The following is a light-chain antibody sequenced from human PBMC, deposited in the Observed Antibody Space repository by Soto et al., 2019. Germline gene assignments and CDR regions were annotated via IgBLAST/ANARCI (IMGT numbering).Light chain of an antibody. J-gene: IGKJ5*01. V-gene: IGKV3-20*01. CDR3: QQYGSSLIT. CDR2: GAS. CDR1: QSVSNSY. Sequence: DIVLTQSPGTLSLSPGERATLSCRASQSVSNSYLAWYQQKPGQAPRLLIYGASSRATGIPDRFSGSGSGTDFTLTISRLEPEDFAVYYCQQYGSSLITFGQGTLLEIK.